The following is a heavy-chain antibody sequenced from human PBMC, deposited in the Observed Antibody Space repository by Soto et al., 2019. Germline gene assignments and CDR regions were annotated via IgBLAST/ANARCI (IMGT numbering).Heavy chain of an antibody. CDR3: ARRDYYDSSGYNNWFDP. D-gene: IGHD3-22*01. CDR1: GGSISSSSYY. CDR2: IYYSGST. J-gene: IGHJ5*02. V-gene: IGHV4-39*01. Sequence: SETLSLTCTVSGGSISSSSYYWGWIRQPPGKGLEWIGSIYYSGSTYYNPSLKSRVTISVDTSKNQFSLKLSSVTAADTAVYYCARRDYYDSSGYNNWFDPWGQGTLVTVSS.